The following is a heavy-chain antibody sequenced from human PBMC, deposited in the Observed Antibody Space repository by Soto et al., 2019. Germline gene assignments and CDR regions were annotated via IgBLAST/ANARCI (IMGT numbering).Heavy chain of an antibody. J-gene: IGHJ4*02. V-gene: IGHV3-30*18. D-gene: IGHD4-4*01. CDR1: EFTFSSYG. CDR3: AKDNSNYFDY. CDR2: ISYDGSNK. Sequence: GSLRLSCAASEFTFSSYGMHWVRQAPGKGLEWVAVISYDGSNKYYADSVKGRFTISRDNSKNTLYLQMNSLRAEDTAVYYCAKDNSNYFDYWGQGTLVTVSS.